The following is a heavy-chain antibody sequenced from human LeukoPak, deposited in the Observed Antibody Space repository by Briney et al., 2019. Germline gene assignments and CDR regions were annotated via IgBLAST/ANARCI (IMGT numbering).Heavy chain of an antibody. D-gene: IGHD6-19*01. CDR3: AREARQWLAKYLDY. J-gene: IGHJ4*02. V-gene: IGHV3-33*01. CDR1: GFTFSSYG. Sequence: GGSLRLSCAASGFTFSSYGMHRVRQAPGKGLEWVAVIWYDGSNKYYADSVKGRFTISRDNSKNTLYLQMNSLRAEDTAVYYCAREARQWLAKYLDYWGQGTLVTVSS. CDR2: IWYDGSNK.